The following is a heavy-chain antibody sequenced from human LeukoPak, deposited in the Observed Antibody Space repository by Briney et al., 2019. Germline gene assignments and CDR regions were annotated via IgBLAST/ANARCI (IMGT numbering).Heavy chain of an antibody. CDR2: ISSSGST. V-gene: IGHV3-11*06. Sequence: PGGSLRLSCAASGFTFSGYYMSWIRQAPGRGLECVSYISSSGSTNYADSVKGRFTISRDNAKNSLYLQMNSLRAEDTAVYYCARGSGGDGDARYYFDYWGQGTLVTVSS. CDR3: ARGSGGDGDARYYFDY. J-gene: IGHJ4*02. CDR1: GFTFSGYY. D-gene: IGHD3-10*01.